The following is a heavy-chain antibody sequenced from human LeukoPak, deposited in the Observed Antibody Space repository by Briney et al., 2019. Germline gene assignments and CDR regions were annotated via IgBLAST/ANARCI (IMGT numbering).Heavy chain of an antibody. CDR1: GFTFDDYA. CDR3: AKDMTTGIAAADFDY. V-gene: IGHV3-43*02. D-gene: IGHD6-13*01. Sequence: GGSLRLSCAASGFTFDDYAMHWVRQAPGKGLEWVSLISGVGGSTYYADSVKGRFTISRDNSKNSLYLQMNSLRTEDTALYYCAKDMTTGIAAADFDYWGQGTLVTVSS. J-gene: IGHJ4*02. CDR2: ISGVGGST.